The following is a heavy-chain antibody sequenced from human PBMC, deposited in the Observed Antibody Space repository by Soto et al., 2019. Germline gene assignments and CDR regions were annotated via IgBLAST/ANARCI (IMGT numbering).Heavy chain of an antibody. J-gene: IGHJ6*02. CDR1: GFTFSEYG. CDR3: ATVGYCSEDSCYTLTIRYGMDV. V-gene: IGHV3-30-3*01. CDR2: ISHRGDNK. Sequence: QVQLVESGGGVVQPGRPLRLSCEASGFTFSEYGMHWVRQAPGKGLEWVAGISHRGDNKYIADSVKGRFTISRDNSKNMLFLQMTSMRVEDTAVYHCATVGYCSEDSCYTLTIRYGMDVWGQGTTVIVSS. D-gene: IGHD2-15*01.